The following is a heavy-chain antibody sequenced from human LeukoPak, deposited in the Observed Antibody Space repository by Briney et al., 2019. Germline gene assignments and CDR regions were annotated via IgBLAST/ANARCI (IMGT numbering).Heavy chain of an antibody. D-gene: IGHD3-16*01. CDR2: IKGDGSDK. Sequence: GGSLRLACAASGFTFSGYWMSWVRQAPGKGLEWVANIKGDGSDKYYVGSVKGRLTISRDNARNSLYLQMNSLRAEDTAVYFCTREGTWDFDYWGQGTLVTVSS. J-gene: IGHJ4*02. V-gene: IGHV3-7*04. CDR3: TREGTWDFDY. CDR1: GFTFSGYW.